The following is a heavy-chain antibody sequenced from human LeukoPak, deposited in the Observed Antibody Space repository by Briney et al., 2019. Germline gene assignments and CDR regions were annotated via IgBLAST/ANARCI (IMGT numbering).Heavy chain of an antibody. Sequence: SETLSLTCTVSGGSISRYYWSWIRQPAGKGLEWIGRIYTSGSTNYNPSLKSRVTMSVDTSKNQFSLKLSSVTAADTAVYYCARDDCSGGSCPFDYWGQGTLVTVSS. V-gene: IGHV4-4*07. CDR1: GGSISRYY. CDR2: IYTSGST. CDR3: ARDDCSGGSCPFDY. D-gene: IGHD2-15*01. J-gene: IGHJ4*02.